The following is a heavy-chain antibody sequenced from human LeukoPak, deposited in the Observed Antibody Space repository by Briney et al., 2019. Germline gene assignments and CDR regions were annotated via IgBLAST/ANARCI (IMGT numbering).Heavy chain of an antibody. V-gene: IGHV5-51*01. D-gene: IGHD5-12*01. Sequence: GSLEISLKGSGYSFTKYWIALVRQMPGKGLGWGVIVYHGESDSRYSPSFQGQVTISADKSISTASLQWNSLKASDTAMYYCVRRDGGNDLGYDYWGQGTLVTVSS. CDR3: VRRDGGNDLGYDY. CDR1: GYSFTKYW. CDR2: VYHGESDS. J-gene: IGHJ4*02.